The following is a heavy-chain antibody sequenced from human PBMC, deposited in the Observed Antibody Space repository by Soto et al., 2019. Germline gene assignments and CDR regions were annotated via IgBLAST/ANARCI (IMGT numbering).Heavy chain of an antibody. CDR1: GGSFSGYY. Sequence: SETLSLTCAVYGGSFSGYYWSWIRQPPGKGLEWIGEINHSGSTNYNPSLKSRVTISVDTSKNQFSLKLSSVTAADTAVYYCARGGGVLYGDYFYYYYYMDVWGKETTVTVSS. V-gene: IGHV4-34*01. J-gene: IGHJ6*03. CDR3: ARGGGVLYGDYFYYYYYMDV. CDR2: INHSGST. D-gene: IGHD4-17*01.